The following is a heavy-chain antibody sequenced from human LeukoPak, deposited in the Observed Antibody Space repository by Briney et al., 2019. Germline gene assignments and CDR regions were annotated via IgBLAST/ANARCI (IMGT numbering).Heavy chain of an antibody. J-gene: IGHJ3*02. CDR3: ARAVVTKDAFDI. V-gene: IGHV1-8*03. CDR1: GYTFTSYD. D-gene: IGHD4-23*01. Sequence: ASVTVSCKASGYTFTSYDINWVRQATGQGLEWMGWMNPNSGNTGYAQKFQGRVTITRNTSISTAYMELSSLRSEDTAVYYCARAVVTKDAFDIWGQGTMVTVSS. CDR2: MNPNSGNT.